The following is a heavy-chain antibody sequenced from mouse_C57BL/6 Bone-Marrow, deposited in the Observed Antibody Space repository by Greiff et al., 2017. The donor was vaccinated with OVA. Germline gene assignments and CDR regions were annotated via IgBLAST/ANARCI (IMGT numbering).Heavy chain of an antibody. V-gene: IGHV1-69*01. J-gene: IGHJ3*01. CDR2: IDPSDSYT. CDR3: ARDWGIYYGYDRFAY. CDR1: GYTFTSYW. Sequence: QVQLQQSGAELVMPGASVKLSCKASGYTFTSYWMHWVKQRPGQGLEWIGEIDPSDSYTNYNQKFKGKSTLTVDKSSSTAYMQLSSLTSEDSAVYYCARDWGIYYGYDRFAYWGQGTLVTVSA. D-gene: IGHD2-2*01.